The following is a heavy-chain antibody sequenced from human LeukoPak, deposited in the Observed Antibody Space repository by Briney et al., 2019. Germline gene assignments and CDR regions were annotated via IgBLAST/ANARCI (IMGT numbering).Heavy chain of an antibody. V-gene: IGHV3-15*04. CDR3: TRDEGDDYFDN. CDR1: GFPFSDAW. D-gene: IGHD3-16*01. Sequence: GGFLRLSCAASGFPFSDAWMSWVRQAPGKGLEWVGRIESKTDSGTTEYAAPVKGRFTISRDDSKNTLYMQMKSLKTEDTAVYYCTRDEGDDYFDNWGQGTLVTVSS. J-gene: IGHJ4*02. CDR2: IESKTDSGTT.